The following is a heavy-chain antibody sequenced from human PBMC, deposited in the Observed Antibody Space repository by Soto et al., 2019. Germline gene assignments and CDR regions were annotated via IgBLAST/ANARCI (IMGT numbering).Heavy chain of an antibody. V-gene: IGHV5-51*01. CDR1: GYSFTSYW. Sequence: GESLKISCKGSGYSFTSYWIGWVRQMPGKGLEWMGIIYPGDSDTRYSPSFQGQVTISADKSISTAYLQWSSLKASDTAMYYCARRFYDYIWGSYRPNYAFDIWGQGIMVTVSS. D-gene: IGHD3-16*02. J-gene: IGHJ3*02. CDR3: ARRFYDYIWGSYRPNYAFDI. CDR2: IYPGDSDT.